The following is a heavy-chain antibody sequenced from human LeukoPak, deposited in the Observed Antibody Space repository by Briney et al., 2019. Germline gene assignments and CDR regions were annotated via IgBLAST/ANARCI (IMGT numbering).Heavy chain of an antibody. V-gene: IGHV3-30*02. J-gene: IGHJ6*03. CDR2: IRYDGSNK. Sequence: GGSLRLSCAASGFTFSSYGMHWVRQAPGKGLEWVAFIRYDGSNKYYADSVKGRFTISRDNSKNTLYLQMNSLRAEDTAVYYCAKDTVYRAAMVIYYYYMDVWGKGTTVTVSS. CDR3: AKDTVYRAAMVIYYYYMDV. D-gene: IGHD5-18*01. CDR1: GFTFSSYG.